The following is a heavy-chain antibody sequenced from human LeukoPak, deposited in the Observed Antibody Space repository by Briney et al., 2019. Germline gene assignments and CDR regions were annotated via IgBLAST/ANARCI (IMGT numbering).Heavy chain of an antibody. CDR3: ARPRLTYYYDSFGAFDI. Sequence: GGSLRLSCAASGFTFSSYAMHWVRQAPGKGLEWVVVISYDGSNKYYADSVKGRFTISRDNSKNTLYLQMNSLRAEDTAVYYCARPRLTYYYDSFGAFDIWGQGTMVTVSS. V-gene: IGHV3-30*04. CDR1: GFTFSSYA. CDR2: ISYDGSNK. D-gene: IGHD3-22*01. J-gene: IGHJ3*02.